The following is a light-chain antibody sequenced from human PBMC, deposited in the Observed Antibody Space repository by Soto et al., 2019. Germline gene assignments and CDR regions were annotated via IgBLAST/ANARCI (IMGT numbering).Light chain of an antibody. CDR1: QTVTRN. V-gene: IGKV3-15*01. Sequence: EIVMTQSPASLSVSPGERATLSCRASQTVTRNLAWYQQKPGQAPRLLIYGASTRATGIPARFSGSGSGTEFTLTISGLQSEDSAVYYCQQYNNGPPATFGQGTKVEIK. CDR3: QQYNNGPPAT. J-gene: IGKJ1*01. CDR2: GAS.